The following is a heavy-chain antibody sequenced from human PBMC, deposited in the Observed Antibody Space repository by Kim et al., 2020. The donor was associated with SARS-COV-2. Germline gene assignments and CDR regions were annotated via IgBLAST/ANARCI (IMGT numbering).Heavy chain of an antibody. CDR3: TRVVMRGAFDY. V-gene: IGHV3-49*04. D-gene: IGHD3-10*01. CDR2: IRSTAYGGTT. J-gene: IGHJ4*02. CDR1: GFTFGDYA. Sequence: GGSLRLSCTASGFTFGDYAMSWVRQAPGKGLEWVGFIRSTAYGGTTEYAASVKGRFTISRDDSKSIAYLQMNSLKTEDTAVYYCTRVVMRGAFDYWGQGT.